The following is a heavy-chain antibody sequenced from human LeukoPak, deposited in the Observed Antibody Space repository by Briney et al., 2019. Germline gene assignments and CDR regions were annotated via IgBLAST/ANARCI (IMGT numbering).Heavy chain of an antibody. J-gene: IGHJ4*02. CDR2: INWNGGST. D-gene: IGHD6-19*01. CDR1: GFTFDDYG. Sequence: AGGSLRLSCAASGFTFDDYGMSWVRQAPGKGLEWVSGINWNGGSTGYADSVKGRFTISRDNAKNSLYLQMNSLRAEDTALYYCARRTVAGTTKTFDYWGQGTLVTVSS. V-gene: IGHV3-20*04. CDR3: ARRTVAGTTKTFDY.